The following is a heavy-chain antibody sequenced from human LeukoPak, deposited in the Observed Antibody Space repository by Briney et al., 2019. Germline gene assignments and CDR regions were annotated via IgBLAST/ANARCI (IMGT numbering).Heavy chain of an antibody. CDR1: GFTFRDSS. CDR3: ARDSSGFDY. J-gene: IGHJ4*02. CDR2: IYYSGST. D-gene: IGHD3-22*01. Sequence: PGGSLRLSCAASGFTFRDSSMNWVRQPPGKGLEWIGSIYYSGSTYYNPSLKSRVTISVDTSKNQFSLKLSSVTAADTAVYYCARDSSGFDYWGQGTLVTVSS. V-gene: IGHV4-39*07.